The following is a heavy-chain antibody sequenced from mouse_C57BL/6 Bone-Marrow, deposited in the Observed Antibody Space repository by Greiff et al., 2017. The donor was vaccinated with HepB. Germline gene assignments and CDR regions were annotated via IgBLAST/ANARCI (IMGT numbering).Heavy chain of an antibody. CDR2: ISDGGSYT. CDR3: ARDGRRGFAY. V-gene: IGHV5-4*01. J-gene: IGHJ3*01. CDR1: GFTFSSYA. Sequence: EVQGVESGGGLVKPGGSLKLSCAASGFTFSSYAMSWARQTPEKRLEWVATISDGGSYTYYPDNVKGRFTISRDNAKNNLYLQMSHLKSEDTAMYYCARDGRRGFAYWGQGTLVTVSA. D-gene: IGHD2-12*01.